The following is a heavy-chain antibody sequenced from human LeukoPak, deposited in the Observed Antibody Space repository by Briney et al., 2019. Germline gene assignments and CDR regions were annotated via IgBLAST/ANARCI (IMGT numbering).Heavy chain of an antibody. D-gene: IGHD2-2*01. CDR2: IIPILGIA. CDR1: GGTFSSYA. V-gene: IGHV1-69*04. CDR3: ARIPQRVPHNWFDP. J-gene: IGHJ5*02. Sequence: GASVKVSCKASGGTFSSYAISWVRQAPGQGLEWMGRIIPILGIANYAQKFQGRVTITADKSTSTAYMELSSLRSDDTAVYYCARIPQRVPHNWFDPWGQGTLVTVSS.